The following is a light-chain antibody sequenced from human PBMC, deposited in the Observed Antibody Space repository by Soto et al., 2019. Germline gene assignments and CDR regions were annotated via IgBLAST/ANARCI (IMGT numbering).Light chain of an antibody. J-gene: IGLJ1*01. CDR1: SSDVGGYNH. CDR3: SSPTASTTRI. Sequence: QSVLTQPASVSGSPGQSITISCTGTSSDVGGYNHVSWYQHHPGKAPKRIIYEVTKRPSGVSNRFSGSKSGDTASLTSSGLQAEDEADYYCSSPTASTTRIFGTGTKLTVL. V-gene: IGLV2-14*01. CDR2: EVT.